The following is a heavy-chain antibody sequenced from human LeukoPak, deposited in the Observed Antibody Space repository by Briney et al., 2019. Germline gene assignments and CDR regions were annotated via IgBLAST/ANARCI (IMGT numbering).Heavy chain of an antibody. Sequence: GGSLRLSCAASGFTFSSYAMHWVRQAPGKGLEWVAVISYDGSNKYYADSVKGRFTISRDNSKNTLYLQMNSLRAEDTAVYYCATNLVRPGYWGQGTLVTVSS. V-gene: IGHV3-30-3*01. CDR2: ISYDGSNK. D-gene: IGHD2-2*01. CDR1: GFTFSSYA. CDR3: ATNLVRPGY. J-gene: IGHJ4*02.